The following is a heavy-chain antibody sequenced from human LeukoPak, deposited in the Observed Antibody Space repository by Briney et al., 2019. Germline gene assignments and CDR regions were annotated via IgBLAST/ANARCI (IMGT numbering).Heavy chain of an antibody. D-gene: IGHD2-2*02. CDR3: ARHLRYCSSTSCYIYYYMDV. Sequence: GGSQRLSCAASGFTFSSYSMNWVRQAPGKGLEWVSSISSSSSYIYYADSVKGRFTISRDNAKNSLYLQMNSLRAEDTAVYYCARHLRYCSSTSCYIYYYMDVWGKGTTVTVSS. CDR1: GFTFSSYS. V-gene: IGHV3-21*01. J-gene: IGHJ6*03. CDR2: ISSSSSYI.